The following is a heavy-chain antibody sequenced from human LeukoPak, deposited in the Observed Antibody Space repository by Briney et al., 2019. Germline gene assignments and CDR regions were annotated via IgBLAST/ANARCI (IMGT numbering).Heavy chain of an antibody. CDR3: ARYTYGSGRDDAFDI. D-gene: IGHD3-10*01. CDR2: ISSSSSTI. CDR1: GFIFSSYS. Sequence: GGSLRLSCAASGFIFSSYSMNWVRQAPGKGLEWVSYISSSSSTIYYADSVKGRFTISRDNAKNSLYLQMNSLRAEDTAVYYCARYTYGSGRDDAFDIWGQGTMVTVSS. J-gene: IGHJ3*02. V-gene: IGHV3-48*01.